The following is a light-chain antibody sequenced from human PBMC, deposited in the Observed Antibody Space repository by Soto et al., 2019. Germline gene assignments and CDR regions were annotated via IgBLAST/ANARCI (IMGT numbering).Light chain of an antibody. CDR1: QDISKY. CDR2: DAS. CDR3: QQYDNLPPT. V-gene: IGKV1-33*01. J-gene: IGKJ4*01. Sequence: DVQMTQSPSSLAASVGDRVTITCQASQDISKYLNCDRQKPEKAPNLLIYDASKLKTGDPSRFSGSGSGTDFTLTISSLQPEDIATYYRQQYDNLPPTFGGGTRVEIK.